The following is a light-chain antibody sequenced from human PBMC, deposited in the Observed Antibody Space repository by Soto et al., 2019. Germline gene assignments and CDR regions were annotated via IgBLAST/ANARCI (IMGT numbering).Light chain of an antibody. Sequence: EIQVNQSPTNLSASVGDRVTITCRASQTIDSWLAWYQQRPGKPPNLLIYKASTLASGVPSRFSGSGSGTEFTLTINILQPDDFATYKSQEYHIYSGTFGQRTKVDI. J-gene: IGKJ1*01. CDR2: KAS. CDR3: QEYHIYSGT. CDR1: QTIDSW. V-gene: IGKV1-5*03.